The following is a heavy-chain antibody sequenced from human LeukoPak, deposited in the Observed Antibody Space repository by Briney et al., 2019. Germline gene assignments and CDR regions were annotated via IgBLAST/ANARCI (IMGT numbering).Heavy chain of an antibody. CDR3: AREDGVPVSWRLVPRGYSFDY. J-gene: IGHJ4*02. D-gene: IGHD3-10*01. Sequence: GGSVRLSCAASGFTFDVYGMSWVRQAPGKGLEGFSGINGNGGITGYADSVNSRFTITKDNAKHPLYLQMNRLRAADTAFYYRAREDGVPVSWRLVPRGYSFDYWGQGTLVTVSS. V-gene: IGHV3-20*04. CDR2: INGNGGIT. CDR1: GFTFDVYG.